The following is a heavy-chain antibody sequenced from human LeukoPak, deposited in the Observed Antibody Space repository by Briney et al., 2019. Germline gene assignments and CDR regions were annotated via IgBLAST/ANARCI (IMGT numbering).Heavy chain of an antibody. V-gene: IGHV3-23*01. Sequence: PGGSLRLSCAASGFACTNYAMMCVRQAPARWPECRSSVKVGGETFYADSVKGRFTLSTDESRNTVYLHVTNLRVGATAIYSCARASWISPADAVCWGQGTKVTVSS. CDR2: VKVGGET. CDR3: ARASWISPADAVC. D-gene: IGHD2-2*01. J-gene: IGHJ4*02. CDR1: GFACTNYA.